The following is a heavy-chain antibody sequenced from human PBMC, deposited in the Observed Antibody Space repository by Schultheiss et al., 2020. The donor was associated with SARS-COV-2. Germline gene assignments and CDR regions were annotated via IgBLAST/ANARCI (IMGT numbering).Heavy chain of an antibody. CDR2: ISYDGSNK. CDR3: ARGNWDY. V-gene: IGHV3-30*03. D-gene: IGHD5-24*01. Sequence: GGSLRLSCAASGFTFSSYGMHWVRQAPGKGLEWVAVISYDGSNKYYADSVKGRFTISRDNSKNSLYLQMNSLRVEDTAVYYCARGNWDYWGQGTLVTVSS. J-gene: IGHJ4*02. CDR1: GFTFSSYG.